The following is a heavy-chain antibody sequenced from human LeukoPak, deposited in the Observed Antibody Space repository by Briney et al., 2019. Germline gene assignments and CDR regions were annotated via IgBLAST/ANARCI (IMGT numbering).Heavy chain of an antibody. Sequence: KPSETLSPTCTVSGYSISSGYYWGWIRPPPRKGLEWIGSIYHSGSTYYNPSLKSRVTISVDTSKNQFSLKLSSVTAADTAVYYCAREVSGSADYWGQGTLVTVSS. D-gene: IGHD1-26*01. CDR1: GYSISSGYY. CDR2: IYHSGST. CDR3: AREVSGSADY. J-gene: IGHJ4*02. V-gene: IGHV4-38-2*02.